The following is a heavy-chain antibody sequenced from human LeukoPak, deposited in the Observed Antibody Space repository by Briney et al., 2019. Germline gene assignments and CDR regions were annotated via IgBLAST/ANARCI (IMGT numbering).Heavy chain of an antibody. J-gene: IGHJ5*02. V-gene: IGHV5-51*01. CDR3: ARHLRLWQNWFDP. D-gene: IGHD5-18*01. CDR1: GYRFTNYW. Sequence: GEALKISCKGSGYRFTNYWIGWVRQMPGKGPEWMGIIYPGDSDTRYSPSFQGQVTISSDKSISTAYLQWSSLKASDTAMYYCARHLRLWQNWFDPWGQGTLVTVSS. CDR2: IYPGDSDT.